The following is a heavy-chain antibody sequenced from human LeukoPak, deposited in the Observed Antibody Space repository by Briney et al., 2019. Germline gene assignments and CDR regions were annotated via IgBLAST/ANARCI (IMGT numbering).Heavy chain of an antibody. CDR2: ITTKRSNYAT. V-gene: IGHV3-73*01. J-gene: IGHJ4*02. D-gene: IGHD6-19*01. Sequence: GGSLRLSCAASGFTFSDSDIHWVRPASGKGLEWVGRITTKRSNYATAYTASVKGRFTISRHDSENTAYLQMNSLKTEDTALYYCTTYRSGHYWGQGTLVTVSS. CDR3: TTYRSGHY. CDR1: GFTFSDSD.